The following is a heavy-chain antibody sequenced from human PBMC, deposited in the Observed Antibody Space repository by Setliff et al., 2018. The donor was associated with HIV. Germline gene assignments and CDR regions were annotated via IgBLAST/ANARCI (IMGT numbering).Heavy chain of an antibody. CDR3: ARADSGYDLGELYYFDS. CDR2: TFHSGSI. CDR1: GGSISGHY. D-gene: IGHD5-12*01. V-gene: IGHV4-59*11. J-gene: IGHJ4*02. Sequence: SETLSLTCTVSGGSISGHYWSWIRQSPGKGLEYLAFTFHSGSIEYNPSLNSRITMSVDTSKNQFYLQLTSVTAADTAVYYCARADSGYDLGELYYFDSWGREPWSPSPQ.